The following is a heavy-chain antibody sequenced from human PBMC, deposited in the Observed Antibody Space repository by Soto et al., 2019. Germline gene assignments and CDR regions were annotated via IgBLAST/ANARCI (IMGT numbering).Heavy chain of an antibody. CDR3: TTDPPRWSTTLDAFDI. CDR2: IKSKTDGGTT. Sequence: EVQLVESGGGLVKPGGSLRLSCAASGFTFSNAWMSWVRQAPGKGLEWVARIKSKTDGGTTDYAAPVKGRFTISRDDSKNTLYLQMNSLKTEDTAVYYCTTDPPRWSTTLDAFDIWGQGTMVTVSS. D-gene: IGHD4-17*01. CDR1: GFTFSNAW. V-gene: IGHV3-15*01. J-gene: IGHJ3*02.